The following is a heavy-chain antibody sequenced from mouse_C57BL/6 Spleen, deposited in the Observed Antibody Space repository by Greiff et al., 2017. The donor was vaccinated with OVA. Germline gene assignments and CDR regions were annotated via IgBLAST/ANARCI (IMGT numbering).Heavy chain of an antibody. CDR1: GYAFSSYW. D-gene: IGHD2-3*01. J-gene: IGHJ2*01. CDR2: IYPGDGDT. Sequence: QVQLKESGAELVKPGASVKISCKASGYAFSSYWMNWVKQRPGKGLEWIGQIYPGDGDTNYNGKLKGKATLTADKSSSTAYMQLSSLTSEDSAVYFCAAGYYPLFDYWGQGTTLTVSS. CDR3: AAGYYPLFDY. V-gene: IGHV1-80*01.